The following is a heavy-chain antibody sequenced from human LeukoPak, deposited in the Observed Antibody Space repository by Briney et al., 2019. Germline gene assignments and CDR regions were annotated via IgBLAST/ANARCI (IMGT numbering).Heavy chain of an antibody. V-gene: IGHV1-2*02. CDR2: INPNSGGT. Sequence: ASVKVSCKASGYTFTGYYMHWVRQAPGQGLEWMGWINPNSGGTNYAQKFQGRVTMTRDTSISTAHMELSRLRSDDRAVYYCARAGYSSSWYPDFDYWGQGTLVTVSS. J-gene: IGHJ4*02. CDR3: ARAGYSSSWYPDFDY. CDR1: GYTFTGYY. D-gene: IGHD6-13*01.